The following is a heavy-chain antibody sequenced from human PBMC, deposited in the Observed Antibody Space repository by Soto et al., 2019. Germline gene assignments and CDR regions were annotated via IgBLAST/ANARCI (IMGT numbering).Heavy chain of an antibody. J-gene: IGHJ4*02. CDR2: IWYDGSNK. CDR1: GFTFSSYG. Sequence: QVQLVESGGGVVQPGRSLRLSCAASGFTFSSYGMHWVRQAPGKGLEWVAVIWYDGSNKYYADSVKGRFSISRDNSKNTLYLQMNSLGAENTAVYYCAKTPGGGYAETGYFDYCGQGTLVTVSS. V-gene: IGHV3-33*06. D-gene: IGHD1-1*01. CDR3: AKTPGGGYAETGYFDY.